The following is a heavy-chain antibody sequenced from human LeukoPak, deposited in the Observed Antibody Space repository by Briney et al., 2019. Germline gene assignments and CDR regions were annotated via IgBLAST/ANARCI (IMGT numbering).Heavy chain of an antibody. V-gene: IGHV4-34*01. CDR2: INHSGST. J-gene: IGHJ2*01. CDR1: GGSFSGYY. Sequence: SETLSLTCAVYGGSFSGYYWSWIRQPPGKGLEWIGEINHSGSTNYNPSLKSRVTISVDTSKNQFSLKLSSVTAADTAVYYCARGPPHIAVVTAHPRWYFDLWGRGTLVTVSS. D-gene: IGHD2-21*02. CDR3: ARGPPHIAVVTAHPRWYFDL.